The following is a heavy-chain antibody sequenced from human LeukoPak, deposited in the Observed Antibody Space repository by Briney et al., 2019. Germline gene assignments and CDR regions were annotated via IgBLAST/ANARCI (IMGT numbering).Heavy chain of an antibody. V-gene: IGHV4-39*01. J-gene: IGHJ5*02. D-gene: IGHD2-21*01. CDR3: ASPVEVSGWFDP. Sequence: SETLSLTCTVSGGSISSSSYSWGWIRQPPGKGLEWIGSIYYSGSTYYNPSLKSRATISVDTSKNQFSLKLSSVTAADTAVYYCASPVEVSGWFDPWGQGTLVTVSS. CDR1: GGSISSSSYS. CDR2: IYYSGST.